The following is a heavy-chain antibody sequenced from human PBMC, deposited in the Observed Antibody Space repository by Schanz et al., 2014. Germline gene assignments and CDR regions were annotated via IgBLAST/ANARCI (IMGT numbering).Heavy chain of an antibody. V-gene: IGHV3-7*03. Sequence: EVQLVESGGGVVQPGRSLRLSCAASGFTFSTHAMHWVRQAPGKGLEWVANIKQDESEKYYVDSVKGRFTISRDNAKNSLYLQMNSLRAEDTAVYYCARIGGSVFDYWAQGTLVTVSS. CDR2: IKQDESEK. D-gene: IGHD3-10*01. CDR1: GFTFSTHA. J-gene: IGHJ4*02. CDR3: ARIGGSVFDY.